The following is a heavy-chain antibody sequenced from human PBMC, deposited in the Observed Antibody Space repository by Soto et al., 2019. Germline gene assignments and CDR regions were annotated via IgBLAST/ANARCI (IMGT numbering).Heavy chain of an antibody. CDR1: GGSISSGGYY. V-gene: IGHV4-31*02. CDR3: ARAPFNLTGHLEYYFDY. Sequence: SETLSLTCTVSGGSISSGGYYWSWTRQHPGKGLEWIGYIYYSGSTYYNPSPKSRVTISVDTSKNQFSLKLSSVTAADTAVYYCARAPFNLTGHLEYYFDYWGQGTLVTVS. CDR2: IYYSGST. D-gene: IGHD3-9*01. J-gene: IGHJ4*02.